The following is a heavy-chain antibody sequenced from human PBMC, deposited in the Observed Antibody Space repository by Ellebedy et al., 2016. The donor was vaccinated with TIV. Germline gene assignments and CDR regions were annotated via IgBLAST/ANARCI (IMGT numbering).Heavy chain of an antibody. CDR1: GDTFSNYA. J-gene: IGHJ4*02. D-gene: IGHD3-10*01. CDR2: ISGSGDIT. V-gene: IGHV3-23*01. Sequence: SXXASGDTFSNYAISWVRQAPGKGLEWVSTISGSGDITYYTDSVKGRFTISRDNAKNSLYLQMNSLRAEDTAVYYCARDAAHSAPFDSWGQGTLVTVSS. CDR3: ARDAAHSAPFDS.